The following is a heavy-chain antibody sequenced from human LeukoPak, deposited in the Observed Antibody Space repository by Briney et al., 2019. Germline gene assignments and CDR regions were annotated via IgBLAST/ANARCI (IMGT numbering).Heavy chain of an antibody. CDR1: GFDFNNYN. CDR2: ITSSGTYI. V-gene: IGHV3-21*04. D-gene: IGHD3-3*01. Sequence: PGGSLRLSCAASGFDFNNYNMNWVRQAPGKGLEWVSSITSSGTYIYYADSVKGRFTISRDSAKNSLYLQMNSLRAEDTAVYYCAMSTDFWSGRSLLYFDYWGQGTLVTVSS. CDR3: AMSTDFWSGRSLLYFDY. J-gene: IGHJ4*02.